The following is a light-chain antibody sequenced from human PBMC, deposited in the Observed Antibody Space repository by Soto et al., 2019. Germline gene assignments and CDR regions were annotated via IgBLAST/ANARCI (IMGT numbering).Light chain of an antibody. CDR2: AAS. CDR3: LQDYNYPWT. V-gene: IGKV1-6*01. Sequence: AIQLPQSPSSLSASVGDRVTITCRASQGIRNDLGWYQQKPGKAPKLLIYAASSLQSGVPSRFSGSGSGTDFTLTISSLQPEDFATYDGLQDYNYPWTFGQGTKVEIK. J-gene: IGKJ1*01. CDR1: QGIRND.